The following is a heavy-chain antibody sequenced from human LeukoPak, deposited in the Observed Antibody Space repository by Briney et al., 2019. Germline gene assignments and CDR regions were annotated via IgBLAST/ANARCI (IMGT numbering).Heavy chain of an antibody. V-gene: IGHV3-9*01. Sequence: GRSLRLSCAASGFTFDDYAMHWVRQAPGKGLEWVSGISWNSGSIGYADFVKGRFTISRDNAKNSLYLQMNSLRAEDTALYYCAKGAWSGSYLGYYFDYWGRGTLVTVSS. CDR2: ISWNSGSI. CDR1: GFTFDDYA. D-gene: IGHD1-26*01. CDR3: AKGAWSGSYLGYYFDY. J-gene: IGHJ4*02.